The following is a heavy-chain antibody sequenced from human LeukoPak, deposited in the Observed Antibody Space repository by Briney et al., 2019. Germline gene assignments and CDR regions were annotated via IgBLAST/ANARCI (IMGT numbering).Heavy chain of an antibody. CDR1: GYTFTGYY. CDR2: INPNSGGT. D-gene: IGHD6-13*01. J-gene: IGHJ3*02. Sequence: GASVKVSCKASGYTFTGYYMHWVRQAPGQGLEWMGWINPNSGGTNYAQKFQGRVTMTRDTSISTAYMELSRLRSDDTAVYYCARGGTPIAGKNDAFDIWGQGTMVTVSS. CDR3: ARGGTPIAGKNDAFDI. V-gene: IGHV1-2*02.